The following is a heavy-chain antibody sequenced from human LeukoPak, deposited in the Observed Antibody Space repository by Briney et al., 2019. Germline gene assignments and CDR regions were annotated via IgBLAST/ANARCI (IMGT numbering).Heavy chain of an antibody. CDR2: ISAYNGNT. D-gene: IGHD4-17*01. CDR1: GYTFTSYG. J-gene: IGHJ6*02. Sequence: GASVKVSCKASGYTFTSYGISWVRQAPGQGLEWMGWISAYNGNTNYAQKLQGRVTMTTDTSTSTAYMELRSLRSDDTAVYYCARDGNYGDYYYYGMDVWGRGTTVTVSS. V-gene: IGHV1-18*01. CDR3: ARDGNYGDYYYYGMDV.